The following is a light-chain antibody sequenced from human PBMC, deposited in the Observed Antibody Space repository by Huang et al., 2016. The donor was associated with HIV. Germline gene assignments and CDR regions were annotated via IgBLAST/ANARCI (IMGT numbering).Light chain of an antibody. CDR3: QQSYSALGLT. J-gene: IGKJ4*01. V-gene: IGKV1-39*01. CDR2: VAS. CDR1: KSIGTY. Sequence: DIQMTQSPSSLSASVGDRVTIACRASKSIGTYLNWYQQKPGKAPRLLIQVASSLQSGVPSRFSGSAAGTDFTLTISSLQPEECATYYCQQSYSALGLTFGGGTKVEIK.